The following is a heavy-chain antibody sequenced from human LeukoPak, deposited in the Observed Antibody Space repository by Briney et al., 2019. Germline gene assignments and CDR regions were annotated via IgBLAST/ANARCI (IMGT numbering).Heavy chain of an antibody. V-gene: IGHV3-21*01. D-gene: IGHD3-16*02. CDR1: GFIFTYSN. CDR3: ARDRAWGVIAIPGYYYYYMDV. CDR2: ISSSSSYI. J-gene: IGHJ6*03. Sequence: PGGSLRLSCVASGFIFTYSNLNWVRQAPGKGLEWVSSISSSSSYIYYADSVKGRFTISRDNAKNSLYLQMNSLRAEDTAVYYCARDRAWGVIAIPGYYYYYMDVWGKGTTVTVSS.